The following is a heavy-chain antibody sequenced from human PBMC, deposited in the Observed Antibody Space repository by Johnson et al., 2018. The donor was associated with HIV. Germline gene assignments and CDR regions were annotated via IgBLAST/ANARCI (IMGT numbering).Heavy chain of an antibody. D-gene: IGHD3-3*01. V-gene: IGHV3-9*01. CDR3: ARGPILEWLSGDGFDM. CDR1: GFKFEDYA. J-gene: IGHJ3*02. CDR2: ISWNSDNK. Sequence: VQLVESGGGLGQSGRSLRLSCAASGFKFEDYAMHWVRQVPGKGLEWVSGISWNSDNKGHADSVKGRFTISRDNGKNSLYLQMNSLRAEETAMYYCARGPILEWLSGDGFDMWGQGTKVTV.